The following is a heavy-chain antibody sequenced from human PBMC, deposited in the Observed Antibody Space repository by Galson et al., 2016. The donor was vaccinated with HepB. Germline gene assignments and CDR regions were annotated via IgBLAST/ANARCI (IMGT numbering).Heavy chain of an antibody. CDR3: TRRDCSGGTCYHWYFDL. D-gene: IGHD2-15*01. J-gene: IGHJ2*01. V-gene: IGHV3-73*01. CDR2: IRTKANSYAT. CDR1: GFTLSGSA. Sequence: SLRLSCAASGFTLSGSAMHWVRQASGKGLEWVGRIRTKANSYATAYAASVKGRFTISRDDSKNTAYLQMNSLKTEDTAVYYCTRRDCSGGTCYHWYFDLWGRAPWSLSPQ.